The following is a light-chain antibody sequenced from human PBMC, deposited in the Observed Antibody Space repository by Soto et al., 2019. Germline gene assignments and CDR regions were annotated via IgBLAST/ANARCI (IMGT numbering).Light chain of an antibody. CDR3: QQYGSSPPHT. J-gene: IGKJ2*01. CDR1: QTVSSTY. Sequence: EIVLTQSPGTLSLSPGEIATLSCRASQTVSSTYLAWYQQKPGQAPRLLIYLASSRATGIPDRFSGSGSGTDFTLTISRLEPEDFAVYYCQQYGSSPPHTFGQGTKLEIK. CDR2: LAS. V-gene: IGKV3-20*01.